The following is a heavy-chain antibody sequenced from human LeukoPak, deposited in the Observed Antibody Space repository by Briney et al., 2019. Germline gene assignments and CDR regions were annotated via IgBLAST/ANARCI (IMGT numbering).Heavy chain of an antibody. J-gene: IGHJ4*02. CDR1: GGSMNSYC. Sequence: SETLSLTCSVSGGSMNSYCWSWVRQPPGKGLEWIGYIYYNGSTGYNPSLRSRVTISVDTSKNQFSLKLSSVTAADTAVYYCARRSPVADYWGQGTLVTVSS. CDR2: IYYNGST. V-gene: IGHV4-59*01. CDR3: ARRSPVADY.